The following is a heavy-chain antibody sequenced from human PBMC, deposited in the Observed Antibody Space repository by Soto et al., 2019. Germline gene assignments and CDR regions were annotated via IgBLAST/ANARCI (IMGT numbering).Heavy chain of an antibody. CDR3: ARGLDGDYEVDAFDY. CDR1: GYTFTSYG. V-gene: IGHV1-18*01. J-gene: IGHJ3*01. CDR2: ISAYNGNT. Sequence: QVQLVQSGAEVKKPGASVKVSFKASGYTFTSYGISWVRQAPGQGLEWMGWISAYNGNTNYAQKRQGRVTMTTDTSTSTAYMELRSLRSDDTAVHYCARGLDGDYEVDAFDYWGQGTMVTVSS. D-gene: IGHD4-17*01.